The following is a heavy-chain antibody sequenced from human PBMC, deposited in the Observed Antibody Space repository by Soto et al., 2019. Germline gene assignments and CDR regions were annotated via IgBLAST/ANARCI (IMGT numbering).Heavy chain of an antibody. CDR3: ARTFCGGSCYRAGNYYYYMDV. J-gene: IGHJ6*03. CDR2: MNPNSGNT. CDR1: GYTFTSYD. V-gene: IGHV1-8*01. D-gene: IGHD2-15*01. Sequence: ASVKVSCKASGYTFTSYDINWVRQATGQGLEWMGWMNPNSGNTGYAQKFQGRVTMTRNTSISTAYMELSSLRSEDTAVYYCARTFCGGSCYRAGNYYYYMDVWGKGTTVTVSS.